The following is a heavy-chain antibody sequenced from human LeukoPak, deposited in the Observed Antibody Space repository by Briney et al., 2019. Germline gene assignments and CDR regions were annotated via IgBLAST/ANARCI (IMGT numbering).Heavy chain of an antibody. CDR1: GDSIGFYF. Sequence: PSETLSLTCTISGDSIGFYFWSWIRQPAGKGLEWIGRIYTSGSTNYNPSLKSRVTMSVDTSKNQFSLRLSSVTAADTAVYYCARSPPIWFGEPKRGFDYWGQGTLVTVSS. J-gene: IGHJ4*02. V-gene: IGHV4-4*07. D-gene: IGHD3-10*01. CDR3: ARSPPIWFGEPKRGFDY. CDR2: IYTSGST.